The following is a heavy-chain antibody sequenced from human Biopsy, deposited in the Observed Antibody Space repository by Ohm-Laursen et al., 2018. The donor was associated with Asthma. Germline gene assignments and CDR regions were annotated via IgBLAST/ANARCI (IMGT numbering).Heavy chain of an antibody. D-gene: IGHD6-19*01. Sequence: PRLSCAASRFNFRSYGMHWVRQAPGKGLEWLAIISYDGSNKVYADSVRGRFTIARDNSKNTLYLQMNSLRVDDTGVYYCARDSSGSHFDYWGQGTLVTVSS. CDR2: ISYDGSNK. CDR3: ARDSSGSHFDY. V-gene: IGHV3-30*03. CDR1: RFNFRSYG. J-gene: IGHJ4*02.